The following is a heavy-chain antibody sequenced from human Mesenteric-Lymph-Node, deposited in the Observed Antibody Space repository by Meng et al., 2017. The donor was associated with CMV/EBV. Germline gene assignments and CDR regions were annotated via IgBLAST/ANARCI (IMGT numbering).Heavy chain of an antibody. Sequence: YTFGSYGMHWVRQAPGQRLEWMGWINAGTGDTKYSQRFQGRVTITRDTSATSAYMELSSLRSEDTAVYYCTRASGISVAGSGYFQHWGQGTLVTVSS. CDR2: INAGTGDT. CDR3: TRASGISVAGSGYFQH. J-gene: IGHJ1*01. V-gene: IGHV1-3*01. CDR1: YTFGSYG. D-gene: IGHD6-19*01.